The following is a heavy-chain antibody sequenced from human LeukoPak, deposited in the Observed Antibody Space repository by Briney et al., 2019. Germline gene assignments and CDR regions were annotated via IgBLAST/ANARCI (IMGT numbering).Heavy chain of an antibody. V-gene: IGHV4-59*12. D-gene: IGHD3-22*01. Sequence: SETLSLTCSVSGGSIDKFFWGWVRQPPGKGLEWFGYITYNGRTNYNPSLKSRVSMSVDTSKIQFSLKLSSVTAADTAVYYCARVFSGYYPNWGQGTLVTVSS. J-gene: IGHJ4*02. CDR3: ARVFSGYYPN. CDR1: GGSIDKFF. CDR2: ITYNGRT.